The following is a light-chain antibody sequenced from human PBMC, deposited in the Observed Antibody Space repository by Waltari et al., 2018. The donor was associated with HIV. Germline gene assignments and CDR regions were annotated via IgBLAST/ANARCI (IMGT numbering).Light chain of an antibody. J-gene: IGLJ3*02. CDR2: DVS. CDR1: SSAVGGYNY. Sequence: QSALTQPASVSGSPGQSITISCTGTSSAVGGYNYVSWYQRPPGKAPKLIIYDVSNRPSGVSNRFSGSKSGNRASLTISGLQAEDEADYYCSSYTSSSTRVFGGGTTVTVL. CDR3: SSYTSSSTRV. V-gene: IGLV2-14*03.